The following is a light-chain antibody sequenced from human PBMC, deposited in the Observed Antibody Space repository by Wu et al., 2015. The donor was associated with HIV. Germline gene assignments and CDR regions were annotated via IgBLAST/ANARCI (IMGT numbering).Light chain of an antibody. Sequence: IVLTQSPDTLSLSPGEKATLSCRASQSVASKSLAWYQQKRGQAPRLLIYGASIRAPGIPEKFSGGMSGTDFTLTINRLEPEDFALYFCQLYGTSPRYSFGQGTNLEIK. CDR3: QLYGTSPRYS. J-gene: IGKJ2*03. V-gene: IGKV3-20*01. CDR2: GAS. CDR1: QSVASKS.